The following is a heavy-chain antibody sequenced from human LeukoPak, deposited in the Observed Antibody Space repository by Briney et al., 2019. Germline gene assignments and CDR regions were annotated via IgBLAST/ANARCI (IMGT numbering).Heavy chain of an antibody. Sequence: GGSLRLSCAASGFNFNIYDMSWVRQVPGKGLEWVSRISGDSVYTNYADSVKGRFTISRDNSRNTVDVQMNSLRVEDTAVYYCARCQNQWGLRFYYYYYYMDVWGKGTTVTISS. V-gene: IGHV3-23*01. J-gene: IGHJ6*03. CDR3: ARCQNQWGLRFYYYYYYMDV. CDR2: ISGDSVYT. CDR1: GFNFNIYD. D-gene: IGHD5-12*01.